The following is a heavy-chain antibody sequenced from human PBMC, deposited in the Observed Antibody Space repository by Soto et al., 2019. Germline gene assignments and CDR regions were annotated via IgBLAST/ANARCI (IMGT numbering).Heavy chain of an antibody. D-gene: IGHD3-10*01. Sequence: QVQLVQSGAEVKKPGASVKVSCKASGYTFTSYGISWVRQAPGQGLEGMGWISAYNGNTNYAQKLQGRVTMTTDTSTSTAYMELRSLRSDDTAVYYCARAGSVTDEDYYYYYGMDVWGQGTTVTVSS. V-gene: IGHV1-18*01. CDR3: ARAGSVTDEDYYYYYGMDV. CDR1: GYTFTSYG. J-gene: IGHJ6*02. CDR2: ISAYNGNT.